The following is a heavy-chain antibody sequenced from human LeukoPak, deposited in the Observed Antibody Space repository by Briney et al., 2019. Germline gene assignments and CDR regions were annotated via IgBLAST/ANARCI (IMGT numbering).Heavy chain of an antibody. Sequence: GGSLRLSCAASGFTFSSYDMNWVRQAPGKGLGGVSSITSSSSHMSYADSVEGRFTISRDNAKNSLYLQMNSLRVEDTAVYYCAKTSPGYTYGLLDYWGQGTLVTVSS. CDR2: ITSSSSHM. D-gene: IGHD5-18*01. J-gene: IGHJ4*02. V-gene: IGHV3-21*04. CDR3: AKTSPGYTYGLLDY. CDR1: GFTFSSYD.